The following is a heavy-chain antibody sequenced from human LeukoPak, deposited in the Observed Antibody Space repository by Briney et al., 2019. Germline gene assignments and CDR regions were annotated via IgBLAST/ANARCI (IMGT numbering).Heavy chain of an antibody. V-gene: IGHV7-4-1*02. CDR3: ASFFCINGVCYYLDY. CDR2: INTDTGNP. CDR1: GYTFTSYA. Sequence: ASVKVSCKASGYTFTSYAMGWVRQAPGHGLEWMGWINTDTGNPTYAQGFTGRFVFSLDTSVSTAYLQISSLEAEDTAVYYCASFFCINGVCYYLDYWGQGTLVTVSS. D-gene: IGHD2-8*01. J-gene: IGHJ4*02.